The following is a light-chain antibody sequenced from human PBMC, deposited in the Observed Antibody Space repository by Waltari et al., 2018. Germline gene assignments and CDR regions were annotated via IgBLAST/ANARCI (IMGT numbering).Light chain of an antibody. CDR3: CSYAGRYTNYV. J-gene: IGLJ1*01. CDR2: DVP. V-gene: IGLV2-11*01. CDR1: RSDVGAYDY. Sequence: QSALTQPRSLSGSPGQSVTISGTGTRSDVGAYDYFSWYQQRPGQAPNLIIYDVPERPSGVPDRFSGSKSDNKASLTISGLQADDEADYYCCSYAGRYTNYVFGSGTKVTVL.